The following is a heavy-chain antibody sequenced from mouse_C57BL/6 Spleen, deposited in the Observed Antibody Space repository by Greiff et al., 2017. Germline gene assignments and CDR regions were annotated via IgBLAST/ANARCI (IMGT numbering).Heavy chain of an antibody. Sequence: DVNLVESGGGLVQPGGSLSLSCAASGFTFTDYYMSWVRQPPGTALEWLGFIRNKANGYTTEYSASVKGRFTISRDNSQSILYLPVNALGAEDSATYYCARLFDGLLDAMDYWGQGTSVTVSS. V-gene: IGHV7-3*01. D-gene: IGHD2-3*01. CDR1: GFTFTDYY. CDR2: IRNKANGYTT. J-gene: IGHJ4*01. CDR3: ARLFDGLLDAMDY.